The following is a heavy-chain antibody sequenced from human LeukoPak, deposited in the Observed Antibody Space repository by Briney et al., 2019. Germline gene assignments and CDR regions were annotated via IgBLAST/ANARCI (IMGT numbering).Heavy chain of an antibody. CDR1: GYTFTGYY. CDR2: INPNSGGT. J-gene: IGHJ4*02. CDR3: ARVNPYDFWSDLTYYFDY. Sequence: ASVKVSCKASGYTFTGYYMHWLRQAPGQGLEWMGWINPNSGGTNYAQKFQGRVTMTRDTSISTAYMELSRLRSDDTAVYYCARVNPYDFWSDLTYYFDYWGQGTLVTVSS. V-gene: IGHV1-2*02. D-gene: IGHD3-3*01.